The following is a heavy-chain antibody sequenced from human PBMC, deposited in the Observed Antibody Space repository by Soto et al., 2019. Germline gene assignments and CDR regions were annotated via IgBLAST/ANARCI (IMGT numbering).Heavy chain of an antibody. Sequence: PGGSLRLSCAASGFTFSSYWMNWVRQAPGKGLEWVSSISGGGGDIYYADSVKGRFTISRDNSKNTLYLQMKSLRAEDTAVYYCAKELERITIFGVVKYYYYGMDVWGQGTTVTVSS. D-gene: IGHD3-3*01. V-gene: IGHV3-23*01. CDR3: AKELERITIFGVVKYYYYGMDV. CDR2: ISGGGGDI. J-gene: IGHJ6*02. CDR1: GFTFSSYW.